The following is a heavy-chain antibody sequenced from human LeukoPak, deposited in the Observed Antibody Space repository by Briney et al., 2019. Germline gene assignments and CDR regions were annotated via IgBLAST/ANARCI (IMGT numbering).Heavy chain of an antibody. J-gene: IGHJ5*02. Sequence: GSSVKVSFKSSGGTFSSYAISWVRQAPAQGLEWMGGIIPIFGTANYAQKFQGRVTITTDESTSTAYMELSSLRSEDTAVYYCARLYSSSWYNWFDPWGQGTLVTVSS. V-gene: IGHV1-69*05. CDR3: ARLYSSSWYNWFDP. CDR2: IIPIFGTA. CDR1: GGTFSSYA. D-gene: IGHD6-13*01.